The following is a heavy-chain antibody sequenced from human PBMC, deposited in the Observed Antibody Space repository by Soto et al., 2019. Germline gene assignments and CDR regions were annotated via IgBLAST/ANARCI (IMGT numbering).Heavy chain of an antibody. V-gene: IGHV4-59*01. CDR2: IYYSGST. Sequence: PSGTLSLTCTVSGGSISSYYWSWIRQPPGKGLEWIGYIYYSGSTNYNPSLKSRVTISVDTSKNQFSLKLSSVTAADTAVYYCARAPRGNYGYPSYFDYWGKGTLVTVS. CDR1: GGSISSYY. D-gene: IGHD3-10*01. CDR3: ARAPRGNYGYPSYFDY. J-gene: IGHJ4*02.